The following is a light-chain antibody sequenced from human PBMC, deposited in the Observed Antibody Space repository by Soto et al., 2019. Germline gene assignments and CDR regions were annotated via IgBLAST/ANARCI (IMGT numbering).Light chain of an antibody. CDR1: QGISSY. Sequence: AIRMTQSPSSFSASTGDRVTITCRASQGISSYLAWYQQKPGKAPKLLIYAASTLQSGVPSRFSGSGSGTDFTLTISCLQSEDFATYYCQQYYSYPLRFGQGTKV. V-gene: IGKV1-8*01. J-gene: IGKJ1*01. CDR2: AAS. CDR3: QQYYSYPLR.